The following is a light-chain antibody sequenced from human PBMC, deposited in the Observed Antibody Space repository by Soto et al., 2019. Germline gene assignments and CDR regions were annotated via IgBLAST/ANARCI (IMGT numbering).Light chain of an antibody. CDR1: SSDVGGYNY. J-gene: IGLJ2*01. CDR3: CSYTSSSTLNVV. CDR2: DVS. Sequence: QSVLTQPASVSGSPGQSITISCTGTSSDVGGYNYVSWYQQHPGKAPKLMIYDVSNRPSGVSNRFSGSKSGNTASLTISGLQAEDEADYDCCSYTSSSTLNVVFGGGTKVTVL. V-gene: IGLV2-14*01.